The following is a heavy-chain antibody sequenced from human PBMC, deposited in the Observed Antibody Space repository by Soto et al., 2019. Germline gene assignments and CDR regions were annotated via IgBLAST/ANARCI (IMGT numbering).Heavy chain of an antibody. Sequence: SQTLSLTCAISGDSISSNSAAWNWIRQSPSRGLEWLGRTYYRSKWYNDYEVSVKSRITINPDTSKNQFSLQLDSVTPEDTAVYYCARDRGYSGYDWDYYYYYGMDVWGQGTTVTVSS. D-gene: IGHD5-12*01. CDR1: GDSISSNSAA. CDR2: TYYRSKWYN. J-gene: IGHJ6*02. CDR3: ARDRGYSGYDWDYYYYYGMDV. V-gene: IGHV6-1*01.